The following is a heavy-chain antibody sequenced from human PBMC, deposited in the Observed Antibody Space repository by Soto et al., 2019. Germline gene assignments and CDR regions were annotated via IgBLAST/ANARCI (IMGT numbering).Heavy chain of an antibody. D-gene: IGHD2-21*01. CDR2: IYNSGNT. J-gene: IGHJ4*02. Sequence: QVQLQESGPGLVKPSQTLSLTCTVSGGSISDGXYYWSXXXXXXGKGLEWIGHIYNSGNTYNNPSLRSRLTISLDTSKSQFSLNLNSVTAADTAVYYCASGLSGDKVDQWGQGTLVTVSS. CDR1: GGSISDGXYY. V-gene: IGHV4-30-4*01. CDR3: ASGLSGDKVDQ.